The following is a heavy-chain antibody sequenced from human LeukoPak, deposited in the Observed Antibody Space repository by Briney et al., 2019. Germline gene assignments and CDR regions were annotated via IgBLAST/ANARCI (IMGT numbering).Heavy chain of an antibody. CDR2: IYHSGGT. CDR1: GYSISSGYY. V-gene: IGHV4-38-2*02. J-gene: IGHJ5*02. Sequence: SETLSLTCTVSGYSISSGYYWGWLRQPPGRGLEWIGTIYHSGGTYYNPSLKSRVTISVDTSKNQFSLKLSSVTAADTAVYFCARAYSSSWYFNWFDPWGQGTLVTVSS. D-gene: IGHD6-13*01. CDR3: ARAYSSSWYFNWFDP.